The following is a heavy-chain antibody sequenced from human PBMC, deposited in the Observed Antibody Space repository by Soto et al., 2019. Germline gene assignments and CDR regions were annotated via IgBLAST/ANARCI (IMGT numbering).Heavy chain of an antibody. Sequence: SETLSLTCNVSGGSISIYFWIWIRQPPGKGLEWIGSTFFSGSTNYNPSLKSRVTMSLDTSKNQFSLKLTSVTAADTAVYYCASRTGTQYYYMDVCGKGTTVTVPS. J-gene: IGHJ6*03. CDR2: TFFSGST. V-gene: IGHV4-59*08. D-gene: IGHD1-1*01. CDR3: ASRTGTQYYYMDV. CDR1: GGSISIYF.